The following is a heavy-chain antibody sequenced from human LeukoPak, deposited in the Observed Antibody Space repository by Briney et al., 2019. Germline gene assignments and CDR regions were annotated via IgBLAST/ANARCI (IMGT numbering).Heavy chain of an antibody. CDR1: GGSISTNSHY. Sequence: SETLSLTCTVSGGSISTNSHYWGWIRQPPGKGLEWIGEINHSGSTNYNPSLKSRVTISVDTSKNQFSLKLSSVTAADTAVYYCARGLLRYFDWVPGSDAFDIWGQGTMVTVSS. D-gene: IGHD3-9*01. CDR2: INHSGST. V-gene: IGHV4-39*07. J-gene: IGHJ3*02. CDR3: ARGLLRYFDWVPGSDAFDI.